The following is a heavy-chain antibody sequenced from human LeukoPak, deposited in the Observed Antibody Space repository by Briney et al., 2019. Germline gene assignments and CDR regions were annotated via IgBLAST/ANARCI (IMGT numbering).Heavy chain of an antibody. J-gene: IGHJ4*02. D-gene: IGHD3-3*01. Sequence: ASAKVSCKASGYTFTSYGISWVRQAPGQGLEWMGWISAYNGNISYAQKLQGRVTMTTDTFTSTAYMELRSLRSDDMAVYYCARLYYDFWSGYRGSGGFDYWGQGTLVTVSS. CDR1: GYTFTSYG. V-gene: IGHV1-18*03. CDR2: ISAYNGNI. CDR3: ARLYYDFWSGYRGSGGFDY.